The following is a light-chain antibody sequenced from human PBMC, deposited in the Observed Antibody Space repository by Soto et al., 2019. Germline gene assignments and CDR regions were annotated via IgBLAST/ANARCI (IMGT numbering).Light chain of an antibody. V-gene: IGKV1-5*01. CDR2: YAS. CDR1: QSSNNY. J-gene: IGKJ1*01. CDR3: QQYASFSPA. Sequence: DVQMTQSPSTLSASVGDRVTITCRASQSSNNYLAWYQLRPGKAPRLLIYYASTLDRGVPSRFSGSGSGTEFTLTISSLQPDDFATYYCQQYASFSPAFGQGTKVGI.